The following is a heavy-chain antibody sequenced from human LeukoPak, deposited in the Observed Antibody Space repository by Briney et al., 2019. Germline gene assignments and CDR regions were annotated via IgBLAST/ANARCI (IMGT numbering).Heavy chain of an antibody. CDR3: ARAYTNGDYLDY. D-gene: IGHD4-17*01. J-gene: IGHJ4*02. CDR2: ISDSSRHI. CDR1: GFTFSRYS. V-gene: IGHV3-21*01. Sequence: GGSLRLSCAASGFTFSRYSVTWVRQAPGKGLEWVSCISDSSRHIYYADSVKGRFTISRDNAKSSASLRMNSLRVDDTAVYYCARAYTNGDYLDYWGQGTLVTVPS.